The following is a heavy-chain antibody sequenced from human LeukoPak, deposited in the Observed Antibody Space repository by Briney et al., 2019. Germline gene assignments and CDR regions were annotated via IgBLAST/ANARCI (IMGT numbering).Heavy chain of an antibody. J-gene: IGHJ4*02. CDR2: FDPEDGET. CDR1: GYTLTELS. D-gene: IGHD2-15*01. CDR3: ATVGSCSGGSCLNFDY. Sequence: GASVKVSCKVSGYTLTELSMRWVRQAPGKGLEWMGGFDPEDGETIYAQKFQGRVTMTEDTSTDTAYMELSSLRSEDTAVYYCATVGSCSGGSCLNFDYWGQGTLVTVSS. V-gene: IGHV1-24*01.